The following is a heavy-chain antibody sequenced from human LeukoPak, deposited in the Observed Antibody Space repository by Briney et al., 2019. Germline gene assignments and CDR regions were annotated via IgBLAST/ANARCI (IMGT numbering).Heavy chain of an antibody. CDR2: IRYDGSNK. CDR1: GFTFSSYS. D-gene: IGHD3-10*01. J-gene: IGHJ4*02. V-gene: IGHV3-30*02. CDR3: AKDQLWFGEAVYYFDY. Sequence: GGSLRLSCAASGFTFSSYSTNWVRQAPGKGLEWVAFIRYDGSNKYYADSVKGRFTISRDNSKNTLYLQMNSLRAEDTAVYYCAKDQLWFGEAVYYFDYWGQGTLVTVSS.